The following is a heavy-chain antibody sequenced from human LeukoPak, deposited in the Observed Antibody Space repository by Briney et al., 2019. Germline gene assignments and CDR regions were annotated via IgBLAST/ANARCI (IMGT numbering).Heavy chain of an antibody. CDR2: ISGSGGST. J-gene: IGHJ4*02. D-gene: IGHD6-13*01. V-gene: IGHV3-23*01. CDR1: GFPLSSYA. Sequence: GSLRPSRAAFGFPLSSYAMRWVRQAPGKGVGWVSAISGSGGSTYYADSVKGRFTISRDNSKNTLYLQMNSLRAEDTAVYYCAKPAAAGHFDYWGQGTLVTVSS. CDR3: AKPAAAGHFDY.